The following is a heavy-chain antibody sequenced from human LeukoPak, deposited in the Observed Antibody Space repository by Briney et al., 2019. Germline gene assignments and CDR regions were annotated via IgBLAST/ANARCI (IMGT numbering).Heavy chain of an antibody. Sequence: GGSLGLSCAASGFTFSSYGMHWVRQAPGKGLEWVAVISYDGSNKYYADSVKGRFTISRDNSKNTLYLQMNSLRAEDTAVYYCAKDLYGEDFDYWGQGTLVTVSS. D-gene: IGHD4-17*01. CDR3: AKDLYGEDFDY. CDR2: ISYDGSNK. J-gene: IGHJ4*02. CDR1: GFTFSSYG. V-gene: IGHV3-30*18.